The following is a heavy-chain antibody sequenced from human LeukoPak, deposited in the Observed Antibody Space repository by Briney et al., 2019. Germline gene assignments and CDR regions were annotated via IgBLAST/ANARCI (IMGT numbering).Heavy chain of an antibody. D-gene: IGHD3-10*01. Sequence: PGRSLRLSCAASGFTFSSYALRWVRQAPGKGLEYVAVISHHGRNEYYADSVKGRFTISRDNSKNTLSLQMNSLGPEDTAVYYCAKGRGAFDIWGQGTMVTVSS. V-gene: IGHV3-30*04. CDR1: GFTFSSYA. J-gene: IGHJ3*02. CDR2: ISHHGRNE. CDR3: AKGRGAFDI.